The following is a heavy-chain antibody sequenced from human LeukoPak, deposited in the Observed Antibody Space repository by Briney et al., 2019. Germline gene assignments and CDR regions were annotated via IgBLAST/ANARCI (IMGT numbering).Heavy chain of an antibody. D-gene: IGHD3-22*01. V-gene: IGHV3-30*02. CDR1: GFTFSGST. CDR2: IRYDGSNK. CDR3: AKGHYYDSSGYIDY. Sequence: GGSLRLSCAASGFTFSGSTMHWVRQAPGKGLEWVAFIRYDGSNKYYADSVKGRFTISRDNSKNTLYLQMNSLRAEDTAVYYCAKGHYYDSSGYIDYWGQGTLVTVSS. J-gene: IGHJ4*02.